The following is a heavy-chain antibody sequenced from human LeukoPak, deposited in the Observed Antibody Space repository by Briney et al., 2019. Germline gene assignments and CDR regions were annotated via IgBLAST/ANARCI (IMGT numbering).Heavy chain of an antibody. CDR1: GFTFSSYD. CDR3: AKSIRPVGYYYGLDV. J-gene: IGHJ6*02. CDR2: ISGSGGST. D-gene: IGHD3-3*02. Sequence: QSGGSLRLSCAASGFTFSSYDMSWVRQAPGKGLEWVSSISGSGGSTNYADSVQGRFTISRDNSKNTLYLQVNSLRAEDTAVYYCAKSIRPVGYYYGLDVWGQGTTVTVSS. V-gene: IGHV3-23*01.